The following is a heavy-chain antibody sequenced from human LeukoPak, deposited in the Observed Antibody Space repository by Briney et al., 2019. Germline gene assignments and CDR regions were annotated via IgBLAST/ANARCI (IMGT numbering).Heavy chain of an antibody. CDR3: ATHFGELPSPFDY. V-gene: IGHV1-69*04. D-gene: IGHD3-10*01. Sequence: ASVKVSCKASGGTFSSYAISWVRQAPGQGLGWMGRIIPILGIANYAQKFQGRVTITADKSTSTAYMELSSLRSEDTAVYYCATHFGELPSPFDYWGQGTLVTVSS. CDR2: IIPILGIA. J-gene: IGHJ4*02. CDR1: GGTFSSYA.